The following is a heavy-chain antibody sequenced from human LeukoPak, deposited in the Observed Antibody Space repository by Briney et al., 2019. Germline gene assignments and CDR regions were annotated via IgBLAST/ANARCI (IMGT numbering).Heavy chain of an antibody. D-gene: IGHD3-9*01. Sequence: ASVKVSCYASGYTFNNYGISWVRQAPGQGLEWMGWVTSYNGDTNYAQKFQGRVTMSTDTSTSTAYMELRSLRFDDTAIYYCAKDWHILTGRNCFDPWGQGTLVTVSS. CDR1: GYTFNNYG. CDR2: VTSYNGDT. J-gene: IGHJ5*02. V-gene: IGHV1-18*01. CDR3: AKDWHILTGRNCFDP.